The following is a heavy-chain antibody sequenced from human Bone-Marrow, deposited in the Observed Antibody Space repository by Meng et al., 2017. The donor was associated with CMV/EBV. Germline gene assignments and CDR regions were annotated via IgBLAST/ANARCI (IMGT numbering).Heavy chain of an antibody. CDR1: GGSFSGYY. CDR2: INHSGST. V-gene: IGHV4-34*01. Sequence: SETLSLTCAVYGGSFSGYYWSWIRQPPGKGLEWIGEINHSGSTNYNPSLKSRVTISVDTSKNQLSLKLNSVTAADTAVYYWARPVRIAGFGPWGQGTLVTVSS. CDR3: ARPVRIAGFGP. D-gene: IGHD6-13*01. J-gene: IGHJ5*02.